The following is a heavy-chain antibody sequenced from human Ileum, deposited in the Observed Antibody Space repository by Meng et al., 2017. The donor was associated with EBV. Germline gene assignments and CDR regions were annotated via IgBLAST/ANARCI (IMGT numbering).Heavy chain of an antibody. V-gene: IGHV3-15*01. D-gene: IGHD2-2*01. J-gene: IGHJ5*02. CDR3: VSSWVEP. Sequence: EVQRVESGGGLVKPGESLRLSCAGSRFTFNNAWVSWVRQAPGKGLEWIARIKDKSGGGTTDYAAPVKGRFSISRDESKNMVYLQMSSLKIEDTAVYYCVSSWVEPWGQGTLVTVSS. CDR2: IKDKSGGGTT. CDR1: RFTFNNAW.